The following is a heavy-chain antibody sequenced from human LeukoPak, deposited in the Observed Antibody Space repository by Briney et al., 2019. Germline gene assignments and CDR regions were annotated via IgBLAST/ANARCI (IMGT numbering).Heavy chain of an antibody. CDR1: GFTVSSNY. CDR3: ARDGADYGDYEYYFDY. J-gene: IGHJ4*02. D-gene: IGHD4-17*01. Sequence: PGGSLRLSCAASGFTVSSNYMSWVRQAPGKGLEWVSVIYSGGSTYYADSVKGRFTISRDNSKNTLYLQMNSLRAEDTAVYYCARDGADYGDYEYYFDYWGQGTLVTVSS. CDR2: IYSGGST. V-gene: IGHV3-66*01.